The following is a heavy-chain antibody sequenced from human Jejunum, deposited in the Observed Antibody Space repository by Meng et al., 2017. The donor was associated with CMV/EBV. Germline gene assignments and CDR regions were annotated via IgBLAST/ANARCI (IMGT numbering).Heavy chain of an antibody. D-gene: IGHD5-12*01. CDR2: IYPGDSDT. CDR3: ARYRDSSSYFDH. V-gene: IGHV5-51*01. Sequence: GYSFTSAWIGWVRQMPGKGLEWMGLIYPGDSDTRYSPSFQGHVTISVDKSIATAYLQWSSLKASDTAMYYCARYRDSSSYFDHWGQATLVTVSS. J-gene: IGHJ4*02. CDR1: GYSFTSAW.